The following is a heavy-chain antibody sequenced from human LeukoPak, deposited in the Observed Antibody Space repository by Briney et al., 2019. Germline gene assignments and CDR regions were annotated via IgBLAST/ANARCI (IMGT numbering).Heavy chain of an antibody. CDR3: ASFRWGIGFEY. V-gene: IGHV4-34*01. Sequence: PSETLSLTCDVYGGSFSGYYWSFIRQTPGKGLEWIGEISHSGSTNYHRSLKSRLTISLDTSKNQFSLKLNSVTAADTAVYYCASFRWGIGFEYWGQGTLVTVSS. J-gene: IGHJ4*02. CDR2: ISHSGST. D-gene: IGHD3-16*01. CDR1: GGSFSGYY.